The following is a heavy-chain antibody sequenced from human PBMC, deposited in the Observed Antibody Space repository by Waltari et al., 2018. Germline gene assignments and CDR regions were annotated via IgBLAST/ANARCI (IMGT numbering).Heavy chain of an antibody. CDR2: IYTSGST. V-gene: IGHV4-4*07. CDR3: ARDFLHLGRTGAFDI. J-gene: IGHJ3*02. CDR1: GGSLSSYY. Sequence: QVQLQESGPGLVKPSETLSLTCTVSGGSLSSYYWSWIRQPAGEGLEWIGRIYTSGSTNYNPSLKSRVTMSVDTSKNQFSLKLSSVTAADTAVYYCARDFLHLGRTGAFDIWGQGTMVTVSS. D-gene: IGHD1-1*01.